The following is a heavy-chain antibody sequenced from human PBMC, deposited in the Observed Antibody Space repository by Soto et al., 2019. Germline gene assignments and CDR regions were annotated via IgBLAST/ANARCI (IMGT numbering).Heavy chain of an antibody. Sequence: GGSLRLSCAASGFTFSSYAMHWVRQAPGKGLEWLAIISYDGTNKYYADSVKGRFTISRDNSKNTVYLQMNSLRAEDTAVYYCAKDRGYYRSSWPLYWGKGTLVTVSS. CDR1: GFTFSSYA. J-gene: IGHJ4*02. CDR2: ISYDGTNK. V-gene: IGHV3-30-3*01. D-gene: IGHD6-13*01. CDR3: AKDRGYYRSSWPLY.